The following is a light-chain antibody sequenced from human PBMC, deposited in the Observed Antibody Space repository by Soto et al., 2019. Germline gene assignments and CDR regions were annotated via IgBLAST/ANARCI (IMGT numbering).Light chain of an antibody. V-gene: IGKV2-28*01. CDR1: QSLLHSNGYNY. CDR3: MQALQSVYT. J-gene: IGKJ2*01. CDR2: WGS. Sequence: DTVMTQSPLSLPVTPGEPASISCRSSQSLLHSNGYNYLDWYVQKPGHSPQLLIYWGSNRASGVPDRVSGSGSCTDFTLKISRVEAEDVGVYYCMQALQSVYTFGQGTKVEVK.